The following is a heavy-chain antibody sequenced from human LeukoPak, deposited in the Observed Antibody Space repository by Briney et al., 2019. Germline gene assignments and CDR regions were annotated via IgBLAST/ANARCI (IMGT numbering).Heavy chain of an antibody. CDR3: AKDHTWYSSGWYGGYFDY. CDR2: ISWNSGSI. V-gene: IGHV3-9*03. J-gene: IGHJ4*02. CDR1: GFTFDDYA. Sequence: GGSLRLSCAASGFTFDDYAMHWVRQAPGKGLEWVSGISWNSGSIGYADSVKGRFTISRDNAKNSLYLQMNSLRAEDMALYYCAKDHTWYSSGWYGGYFDYWGQGTLVTVPS. D-gene: IGHD6-19*01.